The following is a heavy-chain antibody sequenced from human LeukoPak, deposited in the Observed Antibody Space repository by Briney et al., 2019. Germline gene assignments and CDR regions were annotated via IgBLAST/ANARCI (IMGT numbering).Heavy chain of an antibody. J-gene: IGHJ5*02. CDR3: ARDGATTAVILWFGELRSDWFDP. D-gene: IGHD3-10*01. V-gene: IGHV3-7*01. CDR1: GITFSSYW. Sequence: PGGSLRLSCVPSGITFSSYWMSWVRQAPGKGLEWVANIKQDGSEKYYVDSVKGRFTISRDNAKNSLYLQMNSLRAEDTAVYYCARDGATTAVILWFGELRSDWFDPWGQGTLVTVSS. CDR2: IKQDGSEK.